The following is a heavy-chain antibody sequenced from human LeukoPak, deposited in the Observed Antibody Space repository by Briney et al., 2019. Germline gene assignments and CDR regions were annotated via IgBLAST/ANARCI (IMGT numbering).Heavy chain of an antibody. CDR1: GGSISSYY. V-gene: IGHV4-59*01. J-gene: IGHJ4*02. CDR3: AREVSYGSGTFADY. Sequence: SETLSLTCIVSGGSISSYYWSWIRQPPGKGLEWIGYIYYSGTTNYNPSLRSRVTISVDMSKKQFSLKLSSVTAADTAVYYCAREVSYGSGTFADYWGQGTLVTVSS. D-gene: IGHD3-10*01. CDR2: IYYSGTT.